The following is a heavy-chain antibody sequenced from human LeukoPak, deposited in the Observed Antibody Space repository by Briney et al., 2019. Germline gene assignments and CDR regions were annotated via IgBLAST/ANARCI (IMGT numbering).Heavy chain of an antibody. Sequence: GGSLRLSCAASGFSFSSESMNWVRQAPGKGLEWVSNINQDGSEKNYVDSVKGRFTISRDNAKNSLYLQANSLRAEDTAVYYCARTPMVTSRYFDYWGQGTLVTVSS. CDR2: INQDGSEK. D-gene: IGHD2-21*02. CDR1: GFSFSSES. V-gene: IGHV3-7*03. J-gene: IGHJ4*02. CDR3: ARTPMVTSRYFDY.